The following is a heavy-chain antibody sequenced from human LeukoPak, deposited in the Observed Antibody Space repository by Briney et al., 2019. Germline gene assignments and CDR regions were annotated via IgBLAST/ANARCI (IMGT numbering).Heavy chain of an antibody. CDR1: GFTFSSYG. J-gene: IGHJ6*02. V-gene: IGHV3-30*03. CDR2: ISYDGSNE. D-gene: IGHD2-2*01. Sequence: GGSLRPSCAASGFTFSSYGMHWVRQAPGKGLEWVALISYDGSNEYYADSVRGRFTISRDNSKFTLYMQMNSLRAEDTAVYYCARVRAGYCTSTSCYTGMDVWGQGTTVTVSS. CDR3: ARVRAGYCTSTSCYTGMDV.